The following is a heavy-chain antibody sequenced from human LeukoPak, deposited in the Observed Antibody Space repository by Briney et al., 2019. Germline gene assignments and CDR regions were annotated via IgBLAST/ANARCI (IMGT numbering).Heavy chain of an antibody. CDR1: GFTFSSYS. V-gene: IGHV3-21*01. J-gene: IGHJ5*02. CDR3: ARVYCSGGSCYSWDWFDP. CDR2: ISSSSSYI. D-gene: IGHD2-15*01. Sequence: GGSLRLSCAASGFTFSSYSMNWVRQAPGKGLEWVSSISSSSSYIYYADSVKGRFTISRDNAKNSLYLQMNSLRAEDTAVYYCARVYCSGGSCYSWDWFDPWGQGTLVTVSS.